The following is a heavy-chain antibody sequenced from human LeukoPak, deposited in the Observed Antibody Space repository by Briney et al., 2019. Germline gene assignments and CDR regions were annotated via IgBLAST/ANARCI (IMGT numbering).Heavy chain of an antibody. Sequence: GGSLRLSCAASGFTFSSYSMSWVRQAPGKGLEWVSAISGSGGSTYYADSVKGRFTISRDNSKNTLYLQMNSLRAEDTAVYYCAKFGKMVRGVIQNWFDPWGQGTLVTVSS. D-gene: IGHD3-10*01. CDR2: ISGSGGST. CDR1: GFTFSSYS. V-gene: IGHV3-23*01. CDR3: AKFGKMVRGVIQNWFDP. J-gene: IGHJ5*02.